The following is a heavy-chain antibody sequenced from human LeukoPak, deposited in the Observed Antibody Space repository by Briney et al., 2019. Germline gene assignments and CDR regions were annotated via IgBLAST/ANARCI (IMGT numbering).Heavy chain of an antibody. Sequence: PGGSLRLSCAASGFTFSDYSMNWVRQAPGKGLEWVSSISASSNYIYYADSVKGRFTISRDNAKNSLYLQMSSLRAEDTAVYYCARDHGDSGFDYWGQGTLVTVSS. CDR2: ISASSNYI. V-gene: IGHV3-21*04. CDR3: ARDHGDSGFDY. CDR1: GFTFSDYS. D-gene: IGHD4-17*01. J-gene: IGHJ4*02.